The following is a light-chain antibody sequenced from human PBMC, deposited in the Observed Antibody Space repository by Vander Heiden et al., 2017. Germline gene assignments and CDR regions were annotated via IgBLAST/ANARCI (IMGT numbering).Light chain of an antibody. J-gene: IGKJ1*01. CDR3: QQRDSSPWT. CDR2: AAS. CDR1: QSISNY. V-gene: IGKV1-39*01. Sequence: DIQMTQSPSSLSASVGDRVTITCRASQSISNYLNWYQQKPGKAPKLLIYAASSLQSGVSSRFSGSGSGTDFTLTISRLQPEYFATYYCQQRDSSPWTFGQGTKVEI.